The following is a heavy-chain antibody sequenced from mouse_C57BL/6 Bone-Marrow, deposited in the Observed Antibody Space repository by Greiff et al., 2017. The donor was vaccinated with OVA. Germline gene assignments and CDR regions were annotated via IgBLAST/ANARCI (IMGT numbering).Heavy chain of an antibody. CDR2: IYPGSGNT. Sequence: QVTLKESGAELVRPGASVKLSCKASGYTFTDYYINWVKQRPGQGLEWIARIYPGSGNTYYNEKFKGKATLTAEKSSSTAYMQLSSLTSEDSAVYFCARSDGYYEYYFDYWGQGTTLTVSS. V-gene: IGHV1-76*01. D-gene: IGHD2-3*01. CDR1: GYTFTDYY. CDR3: ARSDGYYEYYFDY. J-gene: IGHJ2*01.